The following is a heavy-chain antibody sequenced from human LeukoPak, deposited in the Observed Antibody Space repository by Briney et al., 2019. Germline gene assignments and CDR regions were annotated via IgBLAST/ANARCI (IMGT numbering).Heavy chain of an antibody. Sequence: GGSMRLSCAASGFTFSSYSMNWVRQAPGKGLEWVSYISSSSSTIYYADSVKGRFTISRDNAKNSLYLQMNSLRAEDTAVYYCARGGSGWYGWLAPDYWGQGTLVTVSS. J-gene: IGHJ4*02. V-gene: IGHV3-48*01. D-gene: IGHD6-19*01. CDR3: ARGGSGWYGWLAPDY. CDR2: ISSSSSTI. CDR1: GFTFSSYS.